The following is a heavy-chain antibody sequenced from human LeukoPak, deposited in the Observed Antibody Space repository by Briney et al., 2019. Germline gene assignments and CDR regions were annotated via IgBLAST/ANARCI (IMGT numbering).Heavy chain of an antibody. V-gene: IGHV4-39*01. CDR1: GGSISSSNYY. Sequence: PSETLSLTCTVSGGSISSSNYYWGWIRQSPGMGLDWIGSISHTGSTYHNPSLKSRVTIPVDTSKNQFSLRLTSVTAADTAVYYCARFITGNPNRFYYYYMDVWGKGTTVTVSS. J-gene: IGHJ6*03. D-gene: IGHD1-20*01. CDR2: ISHTGST. CDR3: ARFITGNPNRFYYYYMDV.